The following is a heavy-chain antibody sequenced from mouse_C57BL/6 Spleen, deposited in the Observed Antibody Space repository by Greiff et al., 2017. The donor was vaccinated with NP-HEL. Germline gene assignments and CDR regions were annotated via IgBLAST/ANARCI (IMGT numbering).Heavy chain of an antibody. J-gene: IGHJ2*01. CDR3: ARDRGPFDY. Sequence: EVQLVESGPGLVKPSQSLSLTCSVTGYSITSGYYWNWIRQFPGNKLEWMGYISYDGSNNYNPSLKNRISITRDTSKNQFFLKLNSVTTEDTATYYCARDRGPFDYWGQGTTLTVSS. CDR1: GYSITSGYY. V-gene: IGHV3-6*01. CDR2: ISYDGSN. D-gene: IGHD3-1*01.